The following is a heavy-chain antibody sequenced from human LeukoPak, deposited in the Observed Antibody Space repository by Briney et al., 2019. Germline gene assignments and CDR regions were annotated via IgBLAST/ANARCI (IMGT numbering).Heavy chain of an antibody. CDR1: GGSISSYY. Sequence: PSETLSLTCTVSGGSISSYYWSWIRQPAGKGLEWIGRIYTSGSTNYNPSLKSRVTISVDKSKNQCSLKLSSVTAADTAVYYCAREGTMLDETQDYYYYMDVWGKGTTVTVSS. J-gene: IGHJ6*03. V-gene: IGHV4-4*07. CDR3: AREGTMLDETQDYYYYMDV. CDR2: IYTSGST. D-gene: IGHD3/OR15-3a*01.